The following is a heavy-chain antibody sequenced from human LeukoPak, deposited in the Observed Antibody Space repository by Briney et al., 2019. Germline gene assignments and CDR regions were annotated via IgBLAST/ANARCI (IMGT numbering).Heavy chain of an antibody. D-gene: IGHD3-22*01. V-gene: IGHV4-4*07. CDR3: AREYYYDSGGYGAFDI. J-gene: IGHJ3*02. CDR1: GGPISSYY. Sequence: SETLSLTCTVSGGPISSYYWSWIRQPAGQGLEWIGRIYLSGTTKYNPSLKSRVTMSVDTSNNQFSLKLNSVTAADTAVYYCAREYYYDSGGYGAFDIWGQGTVVTVSS. CDR2: IYLSGTT.